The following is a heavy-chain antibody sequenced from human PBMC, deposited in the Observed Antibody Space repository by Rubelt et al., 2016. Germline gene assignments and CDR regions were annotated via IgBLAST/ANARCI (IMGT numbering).Heavy chain of an antibody. J-gene: IGHJ4*02. Sequence: WHSGSTNYNTSLTSRVTISLDKSKNQFSLKMTSVTAADTAVYYFARTASGYNFDFDYWGQGTLVTVSA. CDR2: WHSGST. V-gene: IGHV4-4*02. CDR3: ARTASGYNFDFDY. D-gene: IGHD1-1*01.